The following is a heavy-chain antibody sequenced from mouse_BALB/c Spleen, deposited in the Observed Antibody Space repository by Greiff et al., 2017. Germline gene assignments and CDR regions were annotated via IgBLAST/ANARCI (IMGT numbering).Heavy chain of an antibody. J-gene: IGHJ4*01. D-gene: IGHD2-14*01. CDR2: ISNLAYSI. V-gene: IGHV5-15*02. CDR3: ARDRYDGYYAMDY. Sequence: EVMLVESGGGLVQPGGSRKLSCAASGFTFSDYGMAWVRQAPGKGPEWVAFISNLAYSIYYADTVTGRFTISRENAKNTLYLEMSSLRSEDTAMYYCARDRYDGYYAMDYWGQGTSVTVSA. CDR1: GFTFSDYG.